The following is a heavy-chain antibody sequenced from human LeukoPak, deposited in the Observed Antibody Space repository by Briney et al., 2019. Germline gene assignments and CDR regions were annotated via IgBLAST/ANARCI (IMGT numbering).Heavy chain of an antibody. CDR2: MYRGGST. Sequence: PGGSLRLSCAASGFTVSNNYMSWGRQAPGKGLEWVSVMYRGGSTYYADSVQGRFTMSRDNSKNTLYLQMNSLRAEDTAVYYCAKDGGAAARYWGQGPLLPVSS. V-gene: IGHV3-66*01. CDR3: AKDGGAAARY. CDR1: GFTVSNNY. D-gene: IGHD6-13*01. J-gene: IGHJ4*02.